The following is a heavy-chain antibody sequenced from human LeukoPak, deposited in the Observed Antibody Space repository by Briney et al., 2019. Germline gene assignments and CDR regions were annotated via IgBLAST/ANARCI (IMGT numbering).Heavy chain of an antibody. CDR3: ARGYATAFDS. J-gene: IGHJ4*02. D-gene: IGHD2-2*01. V-gene: IGHV3-21*01. CDR2: ISSSSSYI. Sequence: GGSLRLSCAASGFIFSGYWMNWVRQAPGKGLEWVSSISSSSSYIYYADSVKGRFTISRDNAKNSLYLHMNSLRAEDTAVFYCARGYATAFDSWGQGALVTVSS. CDR1: GFIFSGYW.